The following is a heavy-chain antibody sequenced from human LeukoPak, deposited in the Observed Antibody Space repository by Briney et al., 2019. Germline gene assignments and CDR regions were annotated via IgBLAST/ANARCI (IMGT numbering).Heavy chain of an antibody. Sequence: GGSLRLSCAASGFTFSSSAMSWVRQAPGKGLEWVSAISNNGGYTYYADSVQGRFTISRDNSKSTLCLQMNSLRAEDTAVYYCAKVSPEHYDFWSGYYSPSNYYFDYWGQGTLVTVSS. V-gene: IGHV3-23*01. CDR2: ISNNGGYT. CDR1: GFTFSSSA. J-gene: IGHJ4*02. D-gene: IGHD3-3*01. CDR3: AKVSPEHYDFWSGYYSPSNYYFDY.